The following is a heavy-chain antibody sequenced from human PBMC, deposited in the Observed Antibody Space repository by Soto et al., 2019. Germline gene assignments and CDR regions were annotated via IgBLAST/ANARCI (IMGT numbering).Heavy chain of an antibody. Sequence: GASVKVSCQASGYTFTRYYINWVRQATGQGLEWMGWMNPNSGNTGYAQKFQGRVTMTRNTSISTAYMELSSLRSEDTAVYYCARSAPVGLGYDFWSGYYKDYYYGMDVWGQGTTVTVSS. J-gene: IGHJ6*02. V-gene: IGHV1-8*01. CDR3: ARSAPVGLGYDFWSGYYKDYYYGMDV. CDR2: MNPNSGNT. D-gene: IGHD3-3*01. CDR1: GYTFTRYY.